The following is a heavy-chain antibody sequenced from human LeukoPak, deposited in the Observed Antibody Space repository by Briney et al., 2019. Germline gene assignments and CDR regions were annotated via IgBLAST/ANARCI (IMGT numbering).Heavy chain of an antibody. CDR3: AREEQLVDSYYFDY. Sequence: SVKVSCKASGGTFSSYAISWVRQAPGQGLEWMGGIIPIFGTANYAQKFQGRVTITADESTSTAYMELSSLRSGDTAVYYCAREEQLVDSYYFDYWGQGTLVTVSS. CDR2: IIPIFGTA. CDR1: GGTFSSYA. J-gene: IGHJ4*02. D-gene: IGHD1-26*01. V-gene: IGHV1-69*13.